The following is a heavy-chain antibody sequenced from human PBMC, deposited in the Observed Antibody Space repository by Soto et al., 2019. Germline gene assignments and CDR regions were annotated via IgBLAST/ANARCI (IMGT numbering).Heavy chain of an antibody. V-gene: IGHV3-23*01. CDR3: AKAGSSWWFEY. CDR1: RFIFSTYA. J-gene: IGHJ4*02. CDR2: ITGGGYST. D-gene: IGHD6-13*01. Sequence: EVQLLDSGGGLVQPGGSLRLSCAASRFIFSTYAMGWVRQAPGKGLEWVSGITGGGYSTYYADSVKGRFTVSRDNSKNTLYLQMNSLRAEDTAVYYCAKAGSSWWFEYWGQGTLVTVSA.